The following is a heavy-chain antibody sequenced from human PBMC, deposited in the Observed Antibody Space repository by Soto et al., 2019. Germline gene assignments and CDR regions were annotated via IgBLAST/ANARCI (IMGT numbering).Heavy chain of an antibody. Sequence: PGESLKISCKGSGYSFTRYWITWVRQMPGKGLEWMGRIDPSDSYTNYSPSFQGHVTISADKSISTAYLQWSRLRASDTAMYYCATLRSQLPHSWGQGTLVTVSS. D-gene: IGHD2-2*01. CDR2: IDPSDSYT. CDR1: GYSFTRYW. CDR3: ATLRSQLPHS. J-gene: IGHJ4*02. V-gene: IGHV5-10-1*01.